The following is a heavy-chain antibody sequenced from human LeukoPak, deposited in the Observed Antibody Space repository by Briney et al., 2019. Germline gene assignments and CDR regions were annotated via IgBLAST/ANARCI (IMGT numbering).Heavy chain of an antibody. CDR3: ASYSVYGDSTGG. Sequence: SETLSLTCTVSGDSISSNSYYWGWIRQPPGKGLEWIGSIYYSGSTYYNPSLKSRVTISVDTSKNQFSLKLSSVTAADTAVYYCASYSVYGDSTGGWGQGTLVTVSS. CDR1: GDSISSNSYY. J-gene: IGHJ4*02. CDR2: IYYSGST. V-gene: IGHV4-39*01. D-gene: IGHD4-17*01.